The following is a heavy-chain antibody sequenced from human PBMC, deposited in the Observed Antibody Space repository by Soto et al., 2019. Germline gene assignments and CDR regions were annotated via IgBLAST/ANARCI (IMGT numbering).Heavy chain of an antibody. V-gene: IGHV3-21*01. Sequence: GGSLRLSCAASGFTFRSFTMNWVRQAPGKGLEWVSTISSNSAYIYYTDALRGRFTISRDNAKNSLHLQMNSLRAEDTAVYYCTRDASRDSSARGWFDPWGPGTLVTRLL. CDR1: GFTFRSFT. CDR3: TRDASRDSSARGWFDP. J-gene: IGHJ5*02. CDR2: ISSNSAYI. D-gene: IGHD6-13*01.